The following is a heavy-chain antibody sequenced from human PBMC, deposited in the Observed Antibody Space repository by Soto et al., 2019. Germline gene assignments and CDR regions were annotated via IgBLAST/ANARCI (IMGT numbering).Heavy chain of an antibody. CDR2: IKQDGSGK. V-gene: IGHV3-7*01. CDR1: GFTFSSYW. Sequence: GGSLRLSCAASGFTFSSYWMSWVRQAPGKGLEWVANIKQDGSGKYYVDSVKGRFTISRDNAKNSLYLQMNSLRAEDTAVYYCARVSLSMAPQYGEYGYWGQGTLVTVSS. J-gene: IGHJ4*02. CDR3: ARVSLSMAPQYGEYGY. D-gene: IGHD4-17*01.